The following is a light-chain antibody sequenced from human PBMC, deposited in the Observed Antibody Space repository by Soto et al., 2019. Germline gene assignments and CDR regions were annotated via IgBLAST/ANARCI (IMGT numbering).Light chain of an antibody. Sequence: EIVLTQSPATLSLSPGERATLSCRASQSVSSYLAWYQQKPGQAPRLLIYDASNRATGIPARFSGSGSGTEFSLTISSLEPEDFAVYYCQQRSGWPSLTFGQGTRLEIK. CDR1: QSVSSY. CDR3: QQRSGWPSLT. CDR2: DAS. J-gene: IGKJ5*01. V-gene: IGKV3-11*01.